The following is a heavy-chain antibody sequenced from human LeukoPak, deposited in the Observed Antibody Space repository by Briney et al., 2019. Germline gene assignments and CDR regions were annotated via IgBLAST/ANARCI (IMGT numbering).Heavy chain of an antibody. J-gene: IGHJ5*02. Sequence: SETLSLTCAVYGGSFSGYYWSWIRQPPGKGLEWIGEINHSGSTNYNPSLKSRVTISVDTSKNQFSLKLSSVTAADTAVYYCARVGVTMVRGVPNWFDPWGQGTLVTVPS. V-gene: IGHV4-34*01. CDR3: ARVGVTMVRGVPNWFDP. D-gene: IGHD3-10*01. CDR2: INHSGST. CDR1: GGSFSGYY.